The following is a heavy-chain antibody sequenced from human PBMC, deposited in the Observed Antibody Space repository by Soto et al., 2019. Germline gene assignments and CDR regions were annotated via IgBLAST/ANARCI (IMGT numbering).Heavy chain of an antibody. CDR1: GFTFRNNA. D-gene: IGHD1-1*01. J-gene: IGHJ6*02. CDR2: IGDSGITT. Sequence: GGSLRLSCAASGFTFRNNAMSWVRQAPGKGLQWVSTIGDSGITTYYADSVKGRFTISRDNSKYTLFLQMNSLRAEDTAMYYCAKDRPYNWQVGDSSGLDVWGQGTTVTVSS. V-gene: IGHV3-23*01. CDR3: AKDRPYNWQVGDSSGLDV.